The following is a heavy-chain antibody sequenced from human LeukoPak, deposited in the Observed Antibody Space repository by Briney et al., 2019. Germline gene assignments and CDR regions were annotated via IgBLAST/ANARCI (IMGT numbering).Heavy chain of an antibody. CDR3: ARYSVVPAANYAFDI. CDR2: IYYSGST. J-gene: IGHJ3*02. CDR1: GGSISSGDYY. Sequence: KSSETLSLTCTVSGGSISSGDYYWSWIRQPPGKGLEWIGYIYYSGSTSYNPSLKSRVTISVDTSKNRFSLKLSSVTAADTAVYYCARYSVVPAANYAFDIWGQGTMVTVSS. V-gene: IGHV4-30-4*08. D-gene: IGHD2-2*01.